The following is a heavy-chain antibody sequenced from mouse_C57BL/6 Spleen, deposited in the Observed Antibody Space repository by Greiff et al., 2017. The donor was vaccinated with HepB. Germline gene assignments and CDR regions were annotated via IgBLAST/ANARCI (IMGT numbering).Heavy chain of an antibody. CDR1: GYTFTSYW. V-gene: IGHV1-59*01. CDR3: ASYYGSSPSGFAY. D-gene: IGHD1-1*01. J-gene: IGHJ3*01. Sequence: VKLQQPGAELVRPGTSVKLSCKASGYTFTSYWMHWVKQRPGQGLEWIGVIDPSDSYTNYNQKFKGKATLTVDTSSSTAYLQLSSLTSEDSAVYYCASYYGSSPSGFAYWGQGTLVTVSA. CDR2: IDPSDSYT.